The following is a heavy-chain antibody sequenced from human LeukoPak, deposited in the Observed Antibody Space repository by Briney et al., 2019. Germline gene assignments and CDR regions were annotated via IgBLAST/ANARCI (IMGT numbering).Heavy chain of an antibody. CDR3: ARYRWWLQLDGFSR. D-gene: IGHD5-24*01. J-gene: IGHJ4*02. CDR1: GGSISSGGYY. V-gene: IGHV4-31*03. Sequence: PSETLSLTCTVSGGSISSGGYYWSWIRQHPGKGLEWIGYIYYSGSTYYNPSLKSRVTISVDTSKNQFSLKLSSVTAADTAVYYCARYRWWLQLDGFSRWGQGTLVTVSS. CDR2: IYYSGST.